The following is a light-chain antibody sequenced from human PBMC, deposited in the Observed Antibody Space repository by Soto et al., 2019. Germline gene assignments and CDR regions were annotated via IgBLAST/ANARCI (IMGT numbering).Light chain of an antibody. CDR2: GDS. V-gene: IGLV2-23*01. CDR3: CSNAGSTAWV. CDR1: SSDVGYYKH. Sequence: QSVLTQPASVSGSPGQSITISCTGTSSDVGYYKHVSWYQQHPGRAPKVLIYGDSKRPSGVSNRFSGSKSGNTASLTISGLQPEDEADYYCCSNAGSTAWVFGGGTKLTVL. J-gene: IGLJ3*02.